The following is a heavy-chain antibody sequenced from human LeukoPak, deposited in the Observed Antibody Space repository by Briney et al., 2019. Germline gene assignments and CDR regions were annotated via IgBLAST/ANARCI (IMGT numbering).Heavy chain of an antibody. J-gene: IGHJ6*03. CDR3: ARDGGDGYSYGYYYYYMDV. Sequence: GGSLRLSCAASGFTFSSYEMSWVRQAPGKGLEWVANIKQDGSEKYYVDSVKGRFTISRDNAKNSLYLQMNSLRAEDTAVYYCARDGGDGYSYGYYYYYMDVWGKGTTVTISS. D-gene: IGHD5-18*01. CDR1: GFTFSSYE. CDR2: IKQDGSEK. V-gene: IGHV3-7*01.